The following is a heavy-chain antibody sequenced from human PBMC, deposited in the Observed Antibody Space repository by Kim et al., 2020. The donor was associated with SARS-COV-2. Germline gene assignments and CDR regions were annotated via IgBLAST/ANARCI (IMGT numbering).Heavy chain of an antibody. J-gene: IGHJ5*02. CDR1: GGSFSGYY. D-gene: IGHD6-13*01. CDR2: INHSGST. Sequence: SETLSLTCAVYGGSFSGYYWSWIRQPPGKGLEWIGEINHSGSTNYNPSLKSRVTISVDTSKNQFSLKLSSVTAADTAVYYCAREGSSPYNWFDPWGQGTLVTASS. V-gene: IGHV4-34*01. CDR3: AREGSSPYNWFDP.